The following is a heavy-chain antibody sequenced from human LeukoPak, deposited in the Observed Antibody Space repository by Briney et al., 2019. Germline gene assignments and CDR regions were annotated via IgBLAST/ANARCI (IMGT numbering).Heavy chain of an antibody. J-gene: IGHJ5*02. V-gene: IGHV4-59*08. CDR1: GGSISTYN. CDR2: IHYTGST. Sequence: PSETLSLTCTVSGGSISTYNWSWIRQPPGKGLEWIGYIHYTGSTNYNPSLKSRVTISVDSSRNQFSLKLNSVTAADTAVYYCARHLERSGLTSSWYGRFDPWGQGTLVTVSS. D-gene: IGHD6-13*01. CDR3: ARHLERSGLTSSWYGRFDP.